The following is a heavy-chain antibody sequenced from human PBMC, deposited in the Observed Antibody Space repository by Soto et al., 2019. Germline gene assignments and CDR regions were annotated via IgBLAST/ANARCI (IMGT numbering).Heavy chain of an antibody. CDR2: INGGNGHT. J-gene: IGHJ6*02. CDR3: ARREGREANYYYYGMEV. CDR1: GYTFSTYA. D-gene: IGHD1-26*01. V-gene: IGHV1-3*01. Sequence: ASVKVSCKASGYTFSTYALHWVRQAPGQGLEWMGWINGGNGHTRYSQMFKDRVTISRDTPASTAYMELGGLRSEDTAVYYCARREGREANYYYYGMEVWGQGITDIVSS.